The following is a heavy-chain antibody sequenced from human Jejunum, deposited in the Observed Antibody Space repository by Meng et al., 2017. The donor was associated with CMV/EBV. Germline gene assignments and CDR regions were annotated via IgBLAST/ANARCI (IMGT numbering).Heavy chain of an antibody. CDR1: GYTLIDYY. V-gene: IGHV1-2*02. D-gene: IGHD1-26*01. Sequence: ASGYTLIDYYIQWVRQAPGQGPEWMGWISPNSGGTNYAQKFQGRVTMTRDTSISTAYMELNRLRSDDTAVYYCTRRIVGATYVDYWGLGTLVTVSS. CDR3: TRRIVGATYVDY. J-gene: IGHJ4*02. CDR2: ISPNSGGT.